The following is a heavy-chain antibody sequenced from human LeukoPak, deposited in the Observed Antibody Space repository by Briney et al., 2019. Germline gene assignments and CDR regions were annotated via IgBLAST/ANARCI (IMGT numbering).Heavy chain of an antibody. Sequence: PGGSLRLSCAASGFTFSSYAMSWVRQPPGKGLEWIGEINHSGSTNYNPSLKSRVTISVDTSKNQFSLKLSSVTAADTAVYYCARGLGGNDYWGQGTPVTVSS. V-gene: IGHV4-34*01. D-gene: IGHD4-23*01. J-gene: IGHJ4*02. CDR1: GFTFSSYA. CDR3: ARGLGGNDY. CDR2: INHSGST.